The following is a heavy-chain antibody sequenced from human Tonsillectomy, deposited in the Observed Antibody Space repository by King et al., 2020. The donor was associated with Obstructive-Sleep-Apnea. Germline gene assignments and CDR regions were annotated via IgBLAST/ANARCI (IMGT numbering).Heavy chain of an antibody. Sequence: VQLVESGGGLVQPGRSLRLSCAASGFTFDDYAMHWVRQAPGKGLEWVSGISWNSGSIGYADSVKGRFTISRDNAKNSLYLQMNSLRAEDTALYYCAKGTEGNNWSDEGSDAFDIWGQGTMVTVSS. V-gene: IGHV3-9*01. D-gene: IGHD1-1*01. CDR3: AKGTEGNNWSDEGSDAFDI. J-gene: IGHJ3*02. CDR1: GFTFDDYA. CDR2: ISWNSGSI.